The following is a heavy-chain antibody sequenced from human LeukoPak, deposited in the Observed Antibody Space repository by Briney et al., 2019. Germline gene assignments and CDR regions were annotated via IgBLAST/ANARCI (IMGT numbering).Heavy chain of an antibody. J-gene: IGHJ4*02. CDR2: ISSSSSYI. V-gene: IGHV3-21*01. D-gene: IGHD2-15*01. CDR1: GFTFSIYA. CDR3: ARTSSLTPTPSFDY. Sequence: GGSLRLSRAASGFTFSIYAMNWVRQAPGKGLEWVSSISSSSSYIYHADSLKRRFTSSRDSAKNSLFLQMNSLRAEDTAVYYCARTSSLTPTPSFDYWGQGTLVTVSS.